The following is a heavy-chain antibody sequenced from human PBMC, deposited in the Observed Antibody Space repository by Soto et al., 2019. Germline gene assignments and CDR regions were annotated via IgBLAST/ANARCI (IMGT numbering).Heavy chain of an antibody. CDR2: IYTSGST. J-gene: IGHJ6*02. CDR3: ARIDYSRQLAPYYYGMDV. CDR1: GGSITGYC. Sequence: SETLSLTCTVSGGSITGYCWSWIRQPAGKGLEWIGRIYTSGSTNYNPSLKSRVTMSVDTSKNQFSLKLSSVTAADTAVYYCARIDYSRQLAPYYYGMDVWGQGPTVTVSS. V-gene: IGHV4-4*07. D-gene: IGHD4-4*01.